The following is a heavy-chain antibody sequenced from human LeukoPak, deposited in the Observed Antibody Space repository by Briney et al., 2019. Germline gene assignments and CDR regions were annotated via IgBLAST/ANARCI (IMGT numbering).Heavy chain of an antibody. CDR2: IWYDGSNK. V-gene: IGHV3-33*01. J-gene: IGHJ4*02. D-gene: IGHD6-19*01. Sequence: PGGSLRLSCAASGFTFSSYGMHWVRQAPGKGLEWVAVIWYDGSNKYYADSVKGRFTISRDNSKNTLYLQMNSLRAEDTAVYYCARGDGAVEKEVRDYWGQGTLVTVSS. CDR1: GFTFSSYG. CDR3: ARGDGAVEKEVRDY.